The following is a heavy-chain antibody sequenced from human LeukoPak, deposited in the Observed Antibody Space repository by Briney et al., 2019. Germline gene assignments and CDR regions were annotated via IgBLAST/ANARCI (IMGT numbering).Heavy chain of an antibody. CDR1: GGSISSYY. CDR3: ARGVCNREPGEAFDI. CDR2: IYYSGST. D-gene: IGHD2/OR15-2a*01. Sequence: SETLSLTCTVSGGSISSYYWSWIRQPPGKGLEWIGYIYYSGSTNYNPSLKSRVTISVDTSKNQFSLKLSSVTAADTAVYYCARGVCNREPGEAFDISGQGTMVTVSS. J-gene: IGHJ3*02. V-gene: IGHV4-59*01.